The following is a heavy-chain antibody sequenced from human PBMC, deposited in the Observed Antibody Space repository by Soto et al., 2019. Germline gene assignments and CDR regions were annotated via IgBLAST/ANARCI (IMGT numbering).Heavy chain of an antibody. Sequence: WETLSLTCTVSGGSISSYYVSWIRQSAGKGLEWIGRIDTSGTTNYNPSLKSRVTMSVDASKNHFSLNLSSVTAADTAVYYCARGPRGYVYYHGMDVWGQGTTVTVSS. V-gene: IGHV4-4*07. CDR2: IDTSGTT. J-gene: IGHJ6*02. CDR3: ARGPRGYVYYHGMDV. D-gene: IGHD3-10*01. CDR1: GGSISSYY.